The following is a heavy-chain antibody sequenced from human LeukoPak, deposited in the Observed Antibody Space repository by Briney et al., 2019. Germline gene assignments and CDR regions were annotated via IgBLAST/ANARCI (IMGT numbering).Heavy chain of an antibody. CDR1: GFTFSSYA. J-gene: IGHJ4*02. V-gene: IGHV3-30-3*01. D-gene: IGHD6-6*01. CDR3: ARWSQFGSSSVGAHHFDH. Sequence: PGRSLRLSCAASGFTFSSYAMHWVRQAPGKGLEWVAVISYDGSNKYYADSVRGRFTVSRDNAKDSLYLQLNSLRAEDTAVYYCARWSQFGSSSVGAHHFDHWGQGTLVTFSS. CDR2: ISYDGSNK.